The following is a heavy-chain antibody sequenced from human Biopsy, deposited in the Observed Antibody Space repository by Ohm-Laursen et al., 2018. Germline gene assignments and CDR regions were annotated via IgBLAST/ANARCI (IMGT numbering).Heavy chain of an antibody. V-gene: IGHV1-69*04. J-gene: IGHJ6*02. CDR2: IIPIVGIT. CDR3: ARGGSGSGYYGMDV. CDR1: GDTFSRSA. Sequence: SVKASCKASGDTFSRSAFFWVRQAPGQGLVYLGKIIPIVGITNHAQTFQGRITLTADKSTFMVYMELSRLRSDDTAIYYCARGGSGSGYYGMDVWGQGATVSVSS. D-gene: IGHD3-10*01.